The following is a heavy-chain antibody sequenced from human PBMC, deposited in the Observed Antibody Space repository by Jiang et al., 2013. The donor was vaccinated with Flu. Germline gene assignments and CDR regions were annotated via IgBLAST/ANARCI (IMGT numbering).Heavy chain of an antibody. D-gene: IGHD3-10*01. CDR1: GYTFTSYY. Sequence: SGYTFTSYYMHWVRQAPGQGLEWMGIINPSGGSTSYAQKFQGRVTMTRDTSTSTVYMELSSLRSEDTAVYYCASARVGREFGEYYFDYWGQGTLVTVSS. CDR3: ASARVGREFGEYYFDY. V-gene: IGHV1-46*03. J-gene: IGHJ4*02. CDR2: INPSGGST.